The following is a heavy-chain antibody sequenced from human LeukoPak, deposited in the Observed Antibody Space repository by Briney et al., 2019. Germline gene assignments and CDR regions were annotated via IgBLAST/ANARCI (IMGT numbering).Heavy chain of an antibody. D-gene: IGHD5-18*01. CDR2: IYYSGST. CDR3: ARVSPMDTAMAYYFDY. CDR1: GGSISSGDYY. Sequence: PSETLSLTCTVSGGSISSGDYYWSWIRQPPGKGLEWIGYIYYSGSTYYNPSLKSRVTISVDTSKNQFSLKLTSVTAADTAVYYCARVSPMDTAMAYYFDYWGQGTLVTVSS. J-gene: IGHJ4*02. V-gene: IGHV4-30-4*01.